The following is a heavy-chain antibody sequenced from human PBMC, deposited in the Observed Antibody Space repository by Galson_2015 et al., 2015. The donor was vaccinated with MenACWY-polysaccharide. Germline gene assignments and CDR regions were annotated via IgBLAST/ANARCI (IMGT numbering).Heavy chain of an antibody. Sequence: SMRLSCAAYGFTFSSSWVHWVHQAPGKGLVRVSRLLSDGSSTRYADSVRGRFTITRDNAKNLLPLQRNGLGGEDTAVYYCTRGSQYSANDGGNGGHGTLVTGTS. CDR2: LLSDGSST. CDR3: TRGSQYSANDGGN. V-gene: IGHV3-74*01. J-gene: IGHJ4*01. CDR1: GFTFSSSW. D-gene: IGHD6-6*01.